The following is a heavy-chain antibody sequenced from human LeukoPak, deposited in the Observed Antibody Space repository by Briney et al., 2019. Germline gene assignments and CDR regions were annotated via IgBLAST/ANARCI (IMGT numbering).Heavy chain of an antibody. V-gene: IGHV4-39*07. CDR2: IYYSGST. CDR1: GGSISSSSYY. CDR3: ARASLIWWLPHFDY. Sequence: PSETLSLTCTVSGGSISSSSYYWGWIRQPPGKGLEWIGSIYYSGSTYYNPSLKSRVTISVDTSKNQFSLKLSSVTAADTAVYYCARASLIWWLPHFDYWGQGTQVTVSS. J-gene: IGHJ4*02. D-gene: IGHD5-12*01.